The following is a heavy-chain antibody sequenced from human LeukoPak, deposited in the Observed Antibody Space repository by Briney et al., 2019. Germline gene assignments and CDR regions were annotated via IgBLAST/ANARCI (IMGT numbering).Heavy chain of an antibody. V-gene: IGHV1-69*13. CDR2: IVPIFGTA. CDR3: ARVSSGWYYFDY. CDR1: GGTFSSYA. D-gene: IGHD6-19*01. Sequence: SVKVSCKASGGTFSSYAISWVRQAPGQGLEWMGGIVPIFGTANYAQKFQGRVTITADESTSTAYMELSSLRSEDTAVYYCARVSSGWYYFDYWGQGTLVTVSS. J-gene: IGHJ4*02.